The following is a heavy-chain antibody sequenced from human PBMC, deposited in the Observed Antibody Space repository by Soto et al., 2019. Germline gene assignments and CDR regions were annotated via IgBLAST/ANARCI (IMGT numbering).Heavy chain of an antibody. Sequence: EERLVQSGGGLAQPGGSLGLSFAASGFPFPSSWMNGVGQAPGKGLSWVSRIDPEGGGITYGDSVKDRFTSSRDNAKNTLYLQMNSLRADDTAVYYCARDGGSGPLGAFDIWGLGTMVTVSS. J-gene: IGHJ3*02. CDR2: IDPEGGGI. CDR1: GFPFPSSW. D-gene: IGHD6-25*01. CDR3: ARDGGSGPLGAFDI. V-gene: IGHV3-74*01.